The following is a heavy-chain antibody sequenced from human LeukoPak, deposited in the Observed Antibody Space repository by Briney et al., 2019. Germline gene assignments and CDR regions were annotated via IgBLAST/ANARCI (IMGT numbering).Heavy chain of an antibody. V-gene: IGHV3-48*01. D-gene: IGHD3-3*01. CDR2: ISSSSSTI. Sequence: GGSLRLSCAASGFTFSSYSMNWVRQPPRKGLEWVSYISSSSSTIYYADSVKGRFTISRDNAKNSLYLQMNSLRAEDTAVYYCARDVWSGSSRFDPWGQGTQVTVSS. J-gene: IGHJ5*02. CDR3: ARDVWSGSSRFDP. CDR1: GFTFSSYS.